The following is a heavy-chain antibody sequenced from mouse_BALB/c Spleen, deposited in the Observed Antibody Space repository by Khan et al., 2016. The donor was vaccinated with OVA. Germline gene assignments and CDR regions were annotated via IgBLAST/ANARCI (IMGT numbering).Heavy chain of an antibody. CDR3: ARRDGYYVHWYFDV. V-gene: IGHV1-37*01. CDR2: INPFNGDT. CDR1: GSSFTGYT. D-gene: IGHD2-3*01. J-gene: IGHJ1*01. Sequence: EVQLQQSGPELVKPGASMKMSCKASGSSFTGYTLNWVKQSHGKNLEWIGLINPFNGDTNSNQKFKGKATLIADKSSRTAYMELLSLTSEDSAVYYGARRDGYYVHWYFDVWGAGTTVTVSS.